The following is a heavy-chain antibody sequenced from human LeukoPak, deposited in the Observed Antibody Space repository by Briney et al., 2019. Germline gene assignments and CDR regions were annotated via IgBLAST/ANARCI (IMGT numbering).Heavy chain of an antibody. CDR3: AKGEYNWKPNWFDP. CDR1: GFTFSSYG. CDR2: ISYDGSNK. D-gene: IGHD1-1*01. Sequence: GGSLRLSCAASGFTFSSYGMHWVRQAPGKGLEWVAVISYDGSNKYYADSVKGRFTISRDNSKNTLYLQMNSLRAEDTAVYYCAKGEYNWKPNWFDPWGQGTLVTVSS. J-gene: IGHJ5*02. V-gene: IGHV3-30*18.